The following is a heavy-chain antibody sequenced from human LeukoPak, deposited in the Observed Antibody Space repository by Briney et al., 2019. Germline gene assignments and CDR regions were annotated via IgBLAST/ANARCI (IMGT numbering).Heavy chain of an antibody. CDR2: ITIRVGSA. CDR3: AIMLPFYDARGYSVQ. V-gene: IGHV3-23*01. D-gene: IGHD3-22*01. J-gene: IGHJ4*02. CDR1: GFTFSRYA. Sequence: GGSLRLSCAAPGFTFSRYAPCWVRRAPGKGREWGSGITIRVGSASYTDSVKGAFTLTRDDPGNTRFMEMHRLREEDTALYYFAIMLPFYDARGYSVQWGQGTLVTVSS.